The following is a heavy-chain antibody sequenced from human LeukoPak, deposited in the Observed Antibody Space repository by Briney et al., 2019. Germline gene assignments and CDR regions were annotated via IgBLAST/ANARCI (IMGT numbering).Heavy chain of an antibody. V-gene: IGHV4-59*01. CDR1: GGSISSYY. Sequence: SETLSLTCTVSGGSISSYYWSWIRQPPGKGLEWIGYIYYSGSTNYNPSLKSRVTISADTSKNQFSLKLSSVTAADTAVYYCARVGYYDFWSPAYYYYYMDVWGKGTTVTVSS. CDR3: ARVGYYDFWSPAYYYYYMDV. D-gene: IGHD3-3*01. CDR2: IYYSGST. J-gene: IGHJ6*03.